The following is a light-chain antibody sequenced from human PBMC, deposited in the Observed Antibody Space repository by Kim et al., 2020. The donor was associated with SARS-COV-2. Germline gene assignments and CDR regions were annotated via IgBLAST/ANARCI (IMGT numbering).Light chain of an antibody. Sequence: ALGQTVRITCQGDSLRSSYASWYQQKPGQAPVLVLYGKNNRPSGIPDRFSGSNSGNTASLTITATQAEDEAEYYCNSRESSGNHGVFGGGTQLTVL. J-gene: IGLJ2*01. CDR1: SLRSSY. CDR2: GKN. CDR3: NSRESSGNHGV. V-gene: IGLV3-19*01.